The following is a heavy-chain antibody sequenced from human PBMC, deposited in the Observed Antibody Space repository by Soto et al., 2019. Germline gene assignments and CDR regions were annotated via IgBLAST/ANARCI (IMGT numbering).Heavy chain of an antibody. CDR1: GGSISSYY. CDR2: IYNSWXT. Sequence: SETLSLTFTVSGGSISSYYWNWIRQPPGKGLEWIGYIYNSWXTXXXXXXXGXXXXSXYTXXNHXXXXXTXXXAADTAVYYCAAPPRYWGQGTLVTVSS. J-gene: IGHJ4*02. CDR3: AAPPRY. D-gene: IGHD6-6*01. V-gene: IGHV4-59*01.